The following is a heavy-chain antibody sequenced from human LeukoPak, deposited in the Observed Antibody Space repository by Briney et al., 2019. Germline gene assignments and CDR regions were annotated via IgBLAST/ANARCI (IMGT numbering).Heavy chain of an antibody. CDR2: ISGRGAST. V-gene: IGHV3-23*01. Sequence: GGSLRLSCAASRFTFSSYAMSWVRQAPGKGLEWVSAISGRGASTYYADSVKGRFTISRDNAKNTLYLQMNSLRAEDTAVYYCARGAIVGANFDYWGQGALVTVSS. J-gene: IGHJ4*02. CDR3: ARGAIVGANFDY. CDR1: RFTFSSYA. D-gene: IGHD1-26*01.